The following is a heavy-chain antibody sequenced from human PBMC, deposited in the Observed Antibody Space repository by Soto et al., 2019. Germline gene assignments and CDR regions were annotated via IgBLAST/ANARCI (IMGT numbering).Heavy chain of an antibody. V-gene: IGHV3-15*07. CDR2: IKSKTDGGKT. J-gene: IGHJ4*02. D-gene: IGHD3-22*01. CDR3: TTDGVGPYDSSGYYT. Sequence: EVQLVESGGGLVKPGGSLRLSCAASGFTFSNAWMNWVRQAPGKGLEWVGRIKSKTDGGKTDYAAPVKGRFTIGRGDTKNTLYLQMDSLKTEDTAVYYCTTDGVGPYDSSGYYTWGQGTLVTVSS. CDR1: GFTFSNAW.